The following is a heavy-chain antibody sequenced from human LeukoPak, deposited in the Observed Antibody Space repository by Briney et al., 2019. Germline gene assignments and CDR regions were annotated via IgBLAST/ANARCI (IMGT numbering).Heavy chain of an antibody. CDR1: GLTFSSND. Sequence: GGSLRLSRAASGLTFSSNDMHWVRQPTGKGLEWVAGIGTAYDTYYSDSVNGRFTISRENAKNSLYLQINSLRAGDTAVYYCASLGVRGEGFDPWGQGTLVTVSS. CDR3: ASLGVRGEGFDP. J-gene: IGHJ5*02. CDR2: IGTAYDT. D-gene: IGHD3-10*01. V-gene: IGHV3-13*01.